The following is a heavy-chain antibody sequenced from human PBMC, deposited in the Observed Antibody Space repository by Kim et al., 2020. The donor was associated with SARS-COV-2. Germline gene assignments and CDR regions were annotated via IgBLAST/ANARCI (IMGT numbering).Heavy chain of an antibody. V-gene: IGHV4-4*02. D-gene: IGHD3-22*01. CDR2: IYHSGST. Sequence: SETLSLTCAVSGGSISSSNWWSWVRQPPGKGLEWIGEIYHSGSTNYNPSLKSRVTISVDKSKNQFSLKLSSVTAADTAVYYCARVEYYYDSSGYYPRIDYWGRGTLVTVSS. CDR3: ARVEYYYDSSGYYPRIDY. J-gene: IGHJ4*02. CDR1: GGSISSSNW.